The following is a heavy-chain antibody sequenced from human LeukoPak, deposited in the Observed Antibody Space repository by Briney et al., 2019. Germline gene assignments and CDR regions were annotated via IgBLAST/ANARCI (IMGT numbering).Heavy chain of an antibody. CDR3: AKDGYCSGGSCPDFGSSDY. CDR1: GFTFSSYA. V-gene: IGHV3-23*01. CDR2: ISGSGGST. D-gene: IGHD2-15*01. Sequence: GGSLRLSCAASGFTFSSYAMSWVRQAPGKGLEWVSAISGSGGSTYYADSVKGRFTISRDNSKNTLYLQMNSLRAEDTAVYYCAKDGYCSGGSCPDFGSSDYWGQGTLVTVSS. J-gene: IGHJ4*02.